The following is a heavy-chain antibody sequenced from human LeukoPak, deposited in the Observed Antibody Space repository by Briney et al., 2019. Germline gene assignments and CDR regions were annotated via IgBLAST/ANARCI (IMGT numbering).Heavy chain of an antibody. J-gene: IGHJ4*02. D-gene: IGHD3-22*01. V-gene: IGHV1-69*13. CDR3: AREWNYESSGYFFYY. CDR2: IIPLFGTA. Sequence: ASVTVSCKASGDTFSRYGISWVRQAPGQGLEWMGGIIPLFGTANYAQKFQGRVTIIADESTSTVYMELNSLRFEDTAVYYCAREWNYESSGYFFYYWGRGTLVIVSS. CDR1: GDTFSRYG.